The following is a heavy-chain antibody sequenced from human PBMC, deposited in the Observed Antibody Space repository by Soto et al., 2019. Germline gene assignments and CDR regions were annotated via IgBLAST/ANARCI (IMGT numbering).Heavy chain of an antibody. D-gene: IGHD2-15*01. CDR1: GYTFTSYG. Sequence: ASVKVSCKASGYTFTSYGISWVRQAPGQGLEWMGWISAYNGNTNYAQKLQGRVTMTTDTSTSTAYMELRSLRSDDTAVYYCARDSNCSGGSCYSDYWGQGTLVTVSS. J-gene: IGHJ4*02. CDR2: ISAYNGNT. V-gene: IGHV1-18*01. CDR3: ARDSNCSGGSCYSDY.